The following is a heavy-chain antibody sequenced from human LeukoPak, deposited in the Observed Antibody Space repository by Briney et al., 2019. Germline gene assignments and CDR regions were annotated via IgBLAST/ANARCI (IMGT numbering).Heavy chain of an antibody. J-gene: IGHJ4*02. Sequence: SETLSLTCTVSGDSISGSGWHWSWLRQSRGKGLEWIGYIYHNGGAYYSPSLNSRVTISIDRFKNQFSLNLRSVTAADTAVYYCARDYGGNSRLDYWGQGTLVTVSS. D-gene: IGHD4-23*01. V-gene: IGHV4-30-2*06. CDR2: IYHNGGA. CDR1: GDSISGSGWH. CDR3: ARDYGGNSRLDY.